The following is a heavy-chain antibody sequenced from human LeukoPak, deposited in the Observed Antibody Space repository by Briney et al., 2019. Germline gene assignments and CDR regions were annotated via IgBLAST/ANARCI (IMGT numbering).Heavy chain of an antibody. CDR2: INPNSGGT. CDR1: GYTFTGYY. J-gene: IGHJ4*02. V-gene: IGHV1-2*02. Sequence: GASVKVSCKASGYTFTGYYMHWVRQAPGQGLEWMGWINPNSGGTNYAKKFQGRVTMTRDTSISTAYMELSRLRSDDTAVYYCARDLNSAYGGYFDYWGQGTLVTVSS. D-gene: IGHD3-22*01. CDR3: ARDLNSAYGGYFDY.